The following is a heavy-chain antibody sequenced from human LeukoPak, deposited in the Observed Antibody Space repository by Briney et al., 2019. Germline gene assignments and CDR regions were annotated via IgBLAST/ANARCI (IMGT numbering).Heavy chain of an antibody. CDR1: GFTFSSYG. Sequence: PGGSLRLSCAASGFTFSSYGMSWVRQAPGKGLEWVSTITGSGASTYYADSVKGRFTISRDNSKNTLYLQMDSLRAEDTAVYYCAKGTDFDSWGQGTLVTVSS. D-gene: IGHD2-2*01. J-gene: IGHJ4*02. CDR3: AKGTDFDS. CDR2: ITGSGAST. V-gene: IGHV3-23*01.